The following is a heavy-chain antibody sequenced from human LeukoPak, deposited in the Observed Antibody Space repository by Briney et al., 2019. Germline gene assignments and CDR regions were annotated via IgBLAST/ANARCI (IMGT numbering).Heavy chain of an antibody. J-gene: IGHJ5*02. V-gene: IGHV1-18*01. D-gene: IGHD6-6*01. CDR1: GYTFTSYG. CDR2: ISAYNGNT. CDR3: ARDRTFVQYSSSVNWFDP. Sequence: ASVRVSSKPSGYTFTSYGISSVRHAPRQGLERMGWISAYNGNTNYAQKLQGRVTMTTDTSTSTAYMELRSLRSDDTAVYYCARDRTFVQYSSSVNWFDPWGQGTLVTVSS.